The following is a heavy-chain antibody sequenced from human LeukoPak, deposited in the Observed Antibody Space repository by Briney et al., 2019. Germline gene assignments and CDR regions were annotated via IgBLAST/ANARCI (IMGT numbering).Heavy chain of an antibody. CDR2: IYPNSGGT. V-gene: IGHV1-2*02. Sequence: GASVMVSCKSSGYTFTDYYFYWLRQGPGQGPEWVAWIYPNSGGTRYAQKFQGRITVTRDTSISKAYMELRTLTPDDTAVYYCARDGDGVMLDFDYWGQGTLVTVSS. D-gene: IGHD3-16*01. CDR1: GYTFTDYY. J-gene: IGHJ4*02. CDR3: ARDGDGVMLDFDY.